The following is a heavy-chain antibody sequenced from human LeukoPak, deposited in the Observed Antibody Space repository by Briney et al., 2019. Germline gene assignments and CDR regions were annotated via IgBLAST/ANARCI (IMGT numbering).Heavy chain of an antibody. CDR3: ATPPPGIDDY. V-gene: IGHV3-7*03. Sequence: PGGSLRLSCEVSGFTFSDYWTSWVRQAPGKGLEWVANIKQDGSEKYYVDSVKGRFTISRDNAKNTLYLQMNSLRAEDTAVYYCATPPPGIDDYWGQGTLVTVSS. CDR2: IKQDGSEK. CDR1: GFTFSDYW. J-gene: IGHJ4*02. D-gene: IGHD3-10*01.